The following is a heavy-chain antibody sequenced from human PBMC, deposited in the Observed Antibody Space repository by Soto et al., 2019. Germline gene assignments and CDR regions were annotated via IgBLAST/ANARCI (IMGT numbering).Heavy chain of an antibody. J-gene: IGHJ4*02. CDR2: IYHTGVT. CDR3: ARVVASQHTGYYYFDS. D-gene: IGHD3-9*01. V-gene: IGHV4-30-4*01. CDR1: GDSITTGVNY. Sequence: KPSETLSLTCTVSGDSITTGVNYWSWIRQPPGKGLEWMGYIYHTGVTYNNPSLKGRPTLSVDTSKNQFSLSLTSVTAADTAVYYCARVVASQHTGYYYFDSWGQGALVTV.